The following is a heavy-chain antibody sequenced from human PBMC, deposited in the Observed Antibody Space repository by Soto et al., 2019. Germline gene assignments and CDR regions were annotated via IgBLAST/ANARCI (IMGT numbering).Heavy chain of an antibody. CDR3: ARGQGTPTYLGQPGGTSYYYYGMDV. D-gene: IGHD7-27*01. V-gene: IGHV4-59*01. CDR2: IYYSGRT. J-gene: IGHJ6*02. CDR1: GGSISSYY. Sequence: QVQLQESGPGLVKPSETLSLTCTVSGGSISSYYWSWIRQPPGKGLEWIGYIYYSGRTNYNPSLKSRVTISVDTSKNQVSLKLSSVTAADTAVYYCARGQGTPTYLGQPGGTSYYYYGMDVWGQGTTVTVSS.